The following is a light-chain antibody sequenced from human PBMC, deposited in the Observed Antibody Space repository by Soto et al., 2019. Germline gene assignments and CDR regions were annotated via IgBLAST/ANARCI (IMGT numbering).Light chain of an antibody. J-gene: IGKJ4*02. Sequence: EITLTQSPGTLSLSPGERATLSCSASQSVSDYLAWYQQKAGQPPRVLIYGASNRATDIPARFSGSGSGTDFTLTISRLEPEDSAVYYCQQRSKLPRTFGGGTRVEIK. CDR2: GAS. CDR3: QQRSKLPRT. CDR1: QSVSDY. V-gene: IGKV3-11*01.